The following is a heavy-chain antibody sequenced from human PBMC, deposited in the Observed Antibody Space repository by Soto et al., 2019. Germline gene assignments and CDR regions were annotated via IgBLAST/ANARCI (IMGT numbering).Heavy chain of an antibody. V-gene: IGHV3-53*01. J-gene: IGHJ6*02. Sequence: GGSLRLSCAASGFIFRNYAMSWVRQAPGKGLEWVSVIYSGGSTYYADSVKGRFTISRDNSKNTLYLQMNSLRAEDTAVYYCARAGADYYYYGMDVWGQGTTVTVSS. CDR1: GFIFRNYA. CDR2: IYSGGST. CDR3: ARAGADYYYYGMDV.